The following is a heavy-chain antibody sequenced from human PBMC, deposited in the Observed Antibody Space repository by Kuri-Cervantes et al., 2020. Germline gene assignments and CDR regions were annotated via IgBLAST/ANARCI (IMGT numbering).Heavy chain of an antibody. D-gene: IGHD3-10*01. Sequence: SETLSLTCTVSGYSISSGYYWGWIRQPPGKGLEWIGEINHSGSTNYNPSLKSRVTISVDTSKNQFSLKLSSVTAADTAVYYCARGRDYYGSGSYRLDYWGQGTLVTVSS. V-gene: IGHV4-38-2*02. CDR3: ARGRDYYGSGSYRLDY. J-gene: IGHJ4*02. CDR2: INHSGST. CDR1: GYSISSGYY.